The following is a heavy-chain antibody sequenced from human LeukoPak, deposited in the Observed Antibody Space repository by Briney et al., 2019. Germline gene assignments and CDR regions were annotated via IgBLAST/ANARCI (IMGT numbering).Heavy chain of an antibody. CDR1: GFTFTTYA. D-gene: IGHD6-13*01. Sequence: GGSLRLSCAVSGFTFTTYAMTWVRQAPGKGLEWVSAISGSGTSTYYADSVKGRFTISRDNSKNTLFLQMNSLRAEDTAVYYCARRFNSNWSLDYWGQGTLVTVSS. CDR3: ARRFNSNWSLDY. V-gene: IGHV3-23*01. J-gene: IGHJ4*02. CDR2: ISGSGTST.